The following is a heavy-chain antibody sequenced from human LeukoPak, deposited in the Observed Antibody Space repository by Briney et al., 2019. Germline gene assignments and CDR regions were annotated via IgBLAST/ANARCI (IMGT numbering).Heavy chain of an antibody. Sequence: SETLSLTCTVSGYSISSGYYWGWIRQPPGKGLEWIGSIYHSGSTYYNPSLKSRVTISVDTSKNQFSLKLSSVTAADTAVYYCARGSPQNSGYSPSWLDPWGQGTLVTVSS. CDR1: GYSISSGYY. CDR3: ARGSPQNSGYSPSWLDP. D-gene: IGHD3-22*01. J-gene: IGHJ5*02. CDR2: IYHSGST. V-gene: IGHV4-38-2*02.